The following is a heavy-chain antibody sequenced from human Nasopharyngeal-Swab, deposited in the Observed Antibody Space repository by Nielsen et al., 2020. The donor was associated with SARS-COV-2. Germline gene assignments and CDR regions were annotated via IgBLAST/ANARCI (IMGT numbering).Heavy chain of an antibody. CDR3: ARGATLLYNDFDY. V-gene: IGHV4-34*01. CDR2: INHSGST. Sequence: SETLSLTCAVYGGSFSGYYWSWIRQPPGEGLEWIGEINHSGSTNYNPSLKSRVTISVDTSKNQFSLKLSSVTAADTAVYYCARGATLLYNDFDYWGQGTLVTVSS. D-gene: IGHD1-1*01. J-gene: IGHJ4*02. CDR1: GGSFSGYY.